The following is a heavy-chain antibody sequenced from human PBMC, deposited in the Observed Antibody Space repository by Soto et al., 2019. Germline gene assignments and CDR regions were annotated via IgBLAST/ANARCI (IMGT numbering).Heavy chain of an antibody. J-gene: IGHJ5*02. D-gene: IGHD2-2*01. Sequence: ASVKVSCKASGYTFTSYAMHWVRQAPGQRLEWMGWINAGNGNTKYSQKFQGRVTITRDTSASTAYIELSSLRSEDTAVYYCARDQGYCSSTSCYPITYNWFDPWGQGTLVTVSS. CDR1: GYTFTSYA. CDR3: ARDQGYCSSTSCYPITYNWFDP. V-gene: IGHV1-3*01. CDR2: INAGNGNT.